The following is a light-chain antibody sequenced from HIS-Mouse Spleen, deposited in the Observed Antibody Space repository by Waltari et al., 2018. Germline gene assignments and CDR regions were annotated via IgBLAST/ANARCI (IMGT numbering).Light chain of an antibody. CDR3: QAWDSSTYV. CDR1: KLGDKY. J-gene: IGLJ1*01. CDR2: QDS. V-gene: IGLV3-1*01. Sequence: SYELTQPPSVSVSPGQTASLTCSGDKLGDKYACWYQQKPGQSHVLVIYQDSKRPSGIPERFSGSNSGNTATLTISGTQAMDEADYYCQAWDSSTYVFGTGTKVTVL.